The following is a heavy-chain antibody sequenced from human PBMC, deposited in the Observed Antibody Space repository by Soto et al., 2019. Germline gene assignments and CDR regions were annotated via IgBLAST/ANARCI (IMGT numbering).Heavy chain of an antibody. V-gene: IGHV3-72*01. Sequence: PGGSLRLSCAASGFTFSDHYMDWVRQAPGKGLEWVGRTRNKANSYTTEYDASVKGRFTISRDDSNNSFYLQMNSLKTEDTAVYYCACLTTGYSSSWLLPGNYYYGMDVWGQGTTVTVSS. D-gene: IGHD6-13*01. J-gene: IGHJ6*02. CDR1: GFTFSDHY. CDR2: TRNKANSYTT. CDR3: ACLTTGYSSSWLLPGNYYYGMDV.